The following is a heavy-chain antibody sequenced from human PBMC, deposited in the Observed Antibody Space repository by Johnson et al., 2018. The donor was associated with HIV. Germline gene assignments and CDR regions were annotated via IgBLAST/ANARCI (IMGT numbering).Heavy chain of an antibody. CDR1: GFTFSSYW. V-gene: IGHV3-74*01. D-gene: IGHD7-27*01. CDR3: ARDPTTQNSRLTGDFGAFDI. J-gene: IGHJ3*02. CDR2: INSDGSST. Sequence: VQLVESGGGLVQPGGSLRLSCAASGFTFSSYWMHWVRQAPGKGLVWVSRINSDGSSTNYADSVKGRFTIPRDNSKNTLYLQMKSLTVEDSALYYCARDPTTQNSRLTGDFGAFDIWGQGTMVTVSS.